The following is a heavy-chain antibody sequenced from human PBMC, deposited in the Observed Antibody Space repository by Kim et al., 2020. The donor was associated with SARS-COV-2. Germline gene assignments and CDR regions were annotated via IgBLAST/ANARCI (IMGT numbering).Heavy chain of an antibody. J-gene: IGHJ4*02. CDR1: GFTFSSYA. D-gene: IGHD6-13*01. V-gene: IGHV3-23*01. CDR2: ISGSGGST. CDR3: AKDDYSRNLPYYFDY. Sequence: GGSLRLSCAASGFTFSSYAMSWVRQAPGKGLEWVSAISGSGGSTYYADSVKGRFTISRDNSKNTLYLQMNSLRAEDTAVYYCAKDDYSRNLPYYFDYWGQGTLVTVSS.